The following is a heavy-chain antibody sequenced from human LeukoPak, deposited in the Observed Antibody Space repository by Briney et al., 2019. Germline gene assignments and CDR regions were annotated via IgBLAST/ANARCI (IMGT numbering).Heavy chain of an antibody. CDR2: INHSGST. Sequence: SETLSLTCAVYCGSFSGYYWSWIRQPPGKGLEWIGEINHSGSTNYNPSLKSRVTISVDTSKNQFSLKLSSVTAADTAVYYCAREGGVRGVIPLGYWGQGTLVTVSS. D-gene: IGHD3-10*01. V-gene: IGHV4-34*01. CDR3: AREGGVRGVIPLGY. J-gene: IGHJ4*02. CDR1: CGSFSGYY.